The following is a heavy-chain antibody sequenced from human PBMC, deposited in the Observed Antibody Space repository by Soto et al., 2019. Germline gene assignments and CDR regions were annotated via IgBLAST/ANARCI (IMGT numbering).Heavy chain of an antibody. CDR1: GDSVSSNSAA. CDR2: TYYRSKWYN. V-gene: IGHV6-1*01. J-gene: IGHJ5*02. D-gene: IGHD3-3*01. Sequence: SQTLSLTCAISGDSVSSNSAAWNWIRQSPSRGLEWLGRTYYRSKWYNDYAVSVKSRITINPDTSKNQFSLQLNSVTPEDTAVYYCARDKLAYYDFWSGYSSYNWCDPWGQGTLFTVSS. CDR3: ARDKLAYYDFWSGYSSYNWCDP.